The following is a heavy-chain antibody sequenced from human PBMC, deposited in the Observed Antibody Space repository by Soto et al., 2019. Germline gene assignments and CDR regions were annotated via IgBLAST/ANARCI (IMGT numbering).Heavy chain of an antibody. Sequence: QITLKESGPTLVKPTQTLTLTCTFSGFSLSTAAVGVGWIRQPPGKALEWLALIYGDDDKRYSSSLKSRLTTTKDPPKHQVVLIMTNMDPVDTGTYYCTHLNYYGSGGYYRYFDYWGQGTPVTVSS. CDR2: IYGDDDK. CDR3: THLNYYGSGGYYRYFDY. J-gene: IGHJ4*03. D-gene: IGHD3-10*01. V-gene: IGHV2-5*02. CDR1: GFSLSTAAVG.